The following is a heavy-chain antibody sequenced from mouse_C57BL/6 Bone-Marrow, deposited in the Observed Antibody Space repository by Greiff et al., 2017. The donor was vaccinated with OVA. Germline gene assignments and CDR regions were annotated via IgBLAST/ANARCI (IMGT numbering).Heavy chain of an antibody. V-gene: IGHV5-4*01. CDR1: GFTFSSYA. CDR3: AREGQLRLRDY. CDR2: ISDGGSYT. Sequence: EVQRVESGGGLVKPGGSLKLSCAASGFTFSSYAMSWVRQTPEKRLEWVATISDGGSYTYYPDNVKGRFTISRDNAKNNLYLQMSHLKSEDTAMYYCAREGQLRLRDYWGQGTTLTVSS. J-gene: IGHJ2*01. D-gene: IGHD3-2*02.